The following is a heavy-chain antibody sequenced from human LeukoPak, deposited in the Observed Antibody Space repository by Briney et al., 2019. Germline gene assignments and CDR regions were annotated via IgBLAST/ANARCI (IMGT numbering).Heavy chain of an antibody. J-gene: IGHJ5*02. V-gene: IGHV4-4*07. CDR2: IYTSGST. CDR1: GGSISSYY. CDR3: ARLSDYDSSGYYDWFDP. D-gene: IGHD3-22*01. Sequence: SETLSLTCTVSGGSISSYYWSWIRQPAGKGLEWIGRIYTSGSTNYNPSLKSRVTMSVDTSKNQFSLKLSSVTAADTAVYYCARLSDYDSSGYYDWFDPWGQGTLVTVSS.